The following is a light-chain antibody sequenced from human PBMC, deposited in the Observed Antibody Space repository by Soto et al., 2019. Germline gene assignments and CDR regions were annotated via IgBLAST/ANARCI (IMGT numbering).Light chain of an antibody. Sequence: IVLTQSPGTLSLSPWERATLSCWASQSVNSNLAWYQQKPGQAPRLLIYGASSRATGIPDRFSGSGSGTDFTLTISRLEPEDFAVYYCQQYGSSPRTFGQGTKVDIK. V-gene: IGKV3-20*01. CDR2: GAS. J-gene: IGKJ1*01. CDR3: QQYGSSPRT. CDR1: QSVNSN.